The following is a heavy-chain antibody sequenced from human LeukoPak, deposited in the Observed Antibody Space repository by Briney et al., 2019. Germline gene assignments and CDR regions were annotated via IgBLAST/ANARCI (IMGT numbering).Heavy chain of an antibody. CDR3: AKVDTMVRGNLQGAFDI. CDR1: GFTFSSYA. V-gene: IGHV3-23*01. CDR2: ISGSGGST. D-gene: IGHD3-10*01. Sequence: GGSLRLSCAASGFTFSSYAMSWVRQAPGKGLEWVSAISGSGGSTYYADSVKGRFTISRDNSKNTLYLQMNSLRAEDTAVYYCAKVDTMVRGNLQGAFDIWGQGTMVTVSS. J-gene: IGHJ3*02.